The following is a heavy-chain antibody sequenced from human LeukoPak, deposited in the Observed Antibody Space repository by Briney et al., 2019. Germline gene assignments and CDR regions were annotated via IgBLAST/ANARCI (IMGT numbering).Heavy chain of an antibody. CDR2: IWYGGSNK. J-gene: IGHJ4*02. Sequence: GRSLRLSCGASGFTLSSYGMHWVRQAPAKGLGWVAVIWYGGSNKYYADSAKGRFTTSRDNSNNTLYLQMNSLRAEDTAVYYCAKAASGSYYTEGRWGQGTLVTVSS. D-gene: IGHD1-26*01. CDR3: AKAASGSYYTEGR. V-gene: IGHV3-30*18. CDR1: GFTLSSYG.